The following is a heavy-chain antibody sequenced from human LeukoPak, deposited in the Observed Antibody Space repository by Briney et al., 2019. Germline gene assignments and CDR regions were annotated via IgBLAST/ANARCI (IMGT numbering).Heavy chain of an antibody. CDR1: GFTFDDYA. V-gene: IGHV3-43D*03. CDR2: ISWDGGST. CDR3: AKDRGSYGQGLSAQFDY. D-gene: IGHD5-18*01. J-gene: IGHJ4*02. Sequence: GGSLRLSCAASGFTFDDYAMHWVRQAPGKGLEWVSLISWDGGSTYYADSVKGRFTISRDNSKNSLYLQMNSLRAEDTALYYCAKDRGSYGQGLSAQFDYWGQGTLVTVSS.